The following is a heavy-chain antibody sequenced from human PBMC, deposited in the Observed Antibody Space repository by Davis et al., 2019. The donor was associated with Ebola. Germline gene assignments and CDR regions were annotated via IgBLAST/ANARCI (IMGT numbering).Heavy chain of an antibody. CDR1: GYTFTSYA. CDR3: ARGAWQQLGSNFDY. CDR2: INPNSGGT. Sequence: ASVKVSCKASGYTFTSYAMHWVRQAPGQRLEWMGWINPNSGGTNYAQKFQGRVTMTRDTSISTAYMELSRLRSDDTAVYYCARGAWQQLGSNFDYWGQGTLVTVSS. J-gene: IGHJ4*02. D-gene: IGHD6-13*01. V-gene: IGHV1-2*02.